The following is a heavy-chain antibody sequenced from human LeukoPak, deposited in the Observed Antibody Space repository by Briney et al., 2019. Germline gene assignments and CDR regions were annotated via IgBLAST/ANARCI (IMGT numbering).Heavy chain of an antibody. J-gene: IGHJ4*02. CDR3: ARTQDYYDSSGPEYYFDY. D-gene: IGHD3-22*01. Sequence: SETPSLTCTVSGGSFSNYYWSWLRQPPGKGLEWIGYIYYSGSTNYNPSLKSRVTISVDTSKNQFSLKLSSVTAADTAVYYCARTQDYYDSSGPEYYFDYWGQGTLVTVSS. V-gene: IGHV4-59*01. CDR1: GGSFSNYY. CDR2: IYYSGST.